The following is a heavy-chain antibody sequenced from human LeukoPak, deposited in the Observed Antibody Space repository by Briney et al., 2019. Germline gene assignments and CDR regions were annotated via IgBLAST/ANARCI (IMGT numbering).Heavy chain of an antibody. CDR2: INPSGAST. CDR1: GYTFTTYY. V-gene: IGHV1-46*01. D-gene: IGHD2-15*01. CDR3: ARGAPVVVPSDYGPGYFRL. J-gene: IGHJ1*01. Sequence: RASVKVSCKASGYTFTTYYMHWLRQAPGHGLEWMGIINPSGASTSYAQKFQGRVTMTRDTSTSTVYMELSSLRSEDTAVYYCARGAPVVVPSDYGPGYFRLWGQGTLVTVSS.